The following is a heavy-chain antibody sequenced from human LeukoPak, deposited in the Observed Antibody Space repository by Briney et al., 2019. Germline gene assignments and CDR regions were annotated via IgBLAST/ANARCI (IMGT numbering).Heavy chain of an antibody. D-gene: IGHD1-26*01. CDR3: ARLSSNAFDI. CDR1: GGSISSYY. V-gene: IGHV4-34*01. J-gene: IGHJ3*02. CDR2: INHSGST. Sequence: SQTLSLTCTVSGGSISSYYWSWIRRPPGKGLEWIGEINHSGSTNYNPSLKSRVTISVDTSKNQFSLKLSSVTAADTAVYYCARLSSNAFDIWGQGTMVTVSS.